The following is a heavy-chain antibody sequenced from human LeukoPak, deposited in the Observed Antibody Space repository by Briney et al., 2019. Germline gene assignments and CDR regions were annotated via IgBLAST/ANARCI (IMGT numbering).Heavy chain of an antibody. J-gene: IGHJ6*02. CDR2: ISAYNGNT. V-gene: IGHV1-18*04. CDR3: ARAGYGSGSYSNYYGMDV. CDR1: GYTFTSYC. D-gene: IGHD3-10*01. Sequence: ASVKVSCKASGYTFTSYCMHWVRQAPGQGLEWMGWISAYNGNTNYAQKLQGRVTMTTDTSTSTAYMELRSLRSDDTAVYYCARAGYGSGSYSNYYGMDVWGQGTTVTVSS.